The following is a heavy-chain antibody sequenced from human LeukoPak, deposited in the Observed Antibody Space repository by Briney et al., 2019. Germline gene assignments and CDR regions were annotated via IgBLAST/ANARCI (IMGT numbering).Heavy chain of an antibody. D-gene: IGHD2-2*01. Sequence: SETLSLTCTVSGGSISSYYWSWIRQPPGKGLEWIGYIHYSGSTNYKPSLKSRVTISVDTSKNQFSLKLSSVTAADTAVYYCARSYCSSTSCYGEPYYYYGMDVWGQGTTVTVSS. CDR1: GGSISSYY. CDR3: ARSYCSSTSCYGEPYYYYGMDV. J-gene: IGHJ6*02. CDR2: IHYSGST. V-gene: IGHV4-59*01.